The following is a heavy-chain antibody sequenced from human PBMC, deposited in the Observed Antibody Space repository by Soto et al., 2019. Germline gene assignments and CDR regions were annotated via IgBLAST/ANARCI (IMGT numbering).Heavy chain of an antibody. V-gene: IGHV4-34*01. CDR3: ARDRGYCSGGSCYDAFDI. CDR2: INHSGST. D-gene: IGHD2-15*01. Sequence: QVQLQQWGAGLLKPSETLSLTCAVYGGSFSGYYWSWIRQPPGKGLEWIGEINHSGSTNYNPSLKSRVTISVDTSKNQFSLKLSSVTAADTAAYYCARDRGYCSGGSCYDAFDIWGQGTMVTVSS. CDR1: GGSFSGYY. J-gene: IGHJ3*02.